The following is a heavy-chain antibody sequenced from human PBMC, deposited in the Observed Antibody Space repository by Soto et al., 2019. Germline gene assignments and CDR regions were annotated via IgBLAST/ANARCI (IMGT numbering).Heavy chain of an antibody. CDR3: ARSFLRGRFFDS. Sequence: SETLSLTCAVSGDSFSSSYYWGWLRQPPGKGLEWLGNIYYSGHTYYNPSLKSRFAMSVDTSKNQFSLTLTSVTAADTAVYYCARSFLRGRFFDSWGQGTRVTVSS. J-gene: IGHJ4*02. CDR1: GDSFSSSYY. D-gene: IGHD3-10*01. V-gene: IGHV4-39*01. CDR2: IYYSGHT.